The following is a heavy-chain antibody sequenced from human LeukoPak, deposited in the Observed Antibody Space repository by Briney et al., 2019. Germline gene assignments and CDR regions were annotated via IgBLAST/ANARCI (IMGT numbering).Heavy chain of an antibody. Sequence: PGGSLRLSCAASGFTFSSYGMHWVRQAPGKGLEWVAFIRNDGGNKYYADSVKGQFTISRDNSKNTLYLQMNSLRAEDTPVYYCAKGPNYDILTGWRKTHNASDIWGQGTMVTVSS. J-gene: IGHJ3*02. D-gene: IGHD3-9*01. CDR2: IRNDGGNK. CDR1: GFTFSSYG. V-gene: IGHV3-30*02. CDR3: AKGPNYDILTGWRKTHNASDI.